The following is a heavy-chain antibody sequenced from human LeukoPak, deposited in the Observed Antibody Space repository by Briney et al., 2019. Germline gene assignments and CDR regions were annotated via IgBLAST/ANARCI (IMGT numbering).Heavy chain of an antibody. V-gene: IGHV3-23*01. J-gene: IGHJ4*02. CDR1: GFTFSNYA. Sequence: GGSLRLSCAASGFTFSNYAMTWVRQAPGKGLQWVSAISGDAIYTYYLDSVKGRFTTSRDNSKNTLFLQMNSLRADDTAVYYCAKNYGTSRPFYDYWGQGIVVTVAP. D-gene: IGHD4-17*01. CDR2: ISGDAIYT. CDR3: AKNYGTSRPFYDY.